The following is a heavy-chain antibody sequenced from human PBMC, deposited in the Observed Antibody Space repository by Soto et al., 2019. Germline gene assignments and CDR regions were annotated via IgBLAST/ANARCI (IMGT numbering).Heavy chain of an antibody. D-gene: IGHD3-22*01. J-gene: IGHJ4*02. V-gene: IGHV3-30*02. Sequence: GGSLRLSCAASGFTFRRYGMHWVRQAPGKGLEWVAVIWYDGSKKYYADSVEGRFTISRDDSKNTLYLQMNSLRAEDTAVYYCAKDRKWLLLRTLAGFDYWGQGTLVTVSS. CDR1: GFTFRRYG. CDR3: AKDRKWLLLRTLAGFDY. CDR2: IWYDGSKK.